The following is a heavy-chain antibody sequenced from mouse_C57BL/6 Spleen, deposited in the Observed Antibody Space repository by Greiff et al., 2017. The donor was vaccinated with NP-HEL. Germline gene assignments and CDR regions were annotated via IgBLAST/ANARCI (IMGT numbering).Heavy chain of an antibody. J-gene: IGHJ4*01. CDR3: AKESYYSNGYAMDY. CDR2: INYDGSST. D-gene: IGHD2-5*01. CDR1: GFTFSDYY. V-gene: IGHV5-16*01. Sequence: EVMLVESEGGLVQPGSSMKLSCTASGFTFSDYYMAWVRQVPEKGLEWVANINYDGSSTYYLDSLKSRFIISRDNAKNILYLQMSSLKSEDTATYYCAKESYYSNGYAMDYWGQGTSVTVSS.